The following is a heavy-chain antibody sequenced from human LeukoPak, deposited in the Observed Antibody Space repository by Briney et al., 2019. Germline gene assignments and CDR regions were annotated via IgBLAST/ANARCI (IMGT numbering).Heavy chain of an antibody. V-gene: IGHV3-23*01. CDR2: ISGSGTAT. Sequence: GGSLRLSCAASGFTFSSYAMSWVRQAPGKGLEWVSTISGSGTATYYADSVKGRFTISRDNSKNTLYLQMNSLRAEDTAVYYCARIMTTVTTVEYWGQGTLVTVSS. CDR3: ARIMTTVTTVEY. CDR1: GFTFSSYA. D-gene: IGHD4-17*01. J-gene: IGHJ4*02.